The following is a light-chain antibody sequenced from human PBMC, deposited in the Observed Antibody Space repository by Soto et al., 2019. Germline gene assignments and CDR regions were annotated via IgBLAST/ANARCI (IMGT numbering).Light chain of an antibody. CDR2: EVS. CDR3: SLYTSENTYV. J-gene: IGLJ1*01. CDR1: SSDVGGYTF. Sequence: QSALTQPASVSGSPGQSITISCTGTSSDVGGYTFVSWYQHHPGKGPKLLISEVSNRPSGVSNRFSGSKSGNTASLTISGLETADAADYYCSLYTSENTYVFGIGTKLTVL. V-gene: IGLV2-14*01.